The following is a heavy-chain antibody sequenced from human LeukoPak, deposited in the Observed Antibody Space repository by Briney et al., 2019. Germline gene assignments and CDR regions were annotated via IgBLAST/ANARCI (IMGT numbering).Heavy chain of an antibody. V-gene: IGHV1-2*02. CDR3: ARARTYYYDSSGYSFDY. Sequence: ASVNVSCKASGYTFTGYYMHWVRQAPGQGLEWMGWINPNSGGTSYAQKFQGRVTMTRDTSISTAYMELSRLRSDDTAVYYCARARTYYYDSSGYSFDYWGQGTLVTVSS. CDR2: INPNSGGT. D-gene: IGHD3-22*01. CDR1: GYTFTGYY. J-gene: IGHJ4*02.